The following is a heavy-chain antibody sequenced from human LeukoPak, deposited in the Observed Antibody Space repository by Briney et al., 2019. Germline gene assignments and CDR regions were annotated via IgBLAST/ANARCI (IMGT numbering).Heavy chain of an antibody. Sequence: GGSLRLSCAASGFTFSSYAMHGVRQAPGKGLEWVAVISYDGSNKYYADSVKGRFTISRDNSKNTLYLQMNSLRAEDTAVYYCARDVLLWFGEFQPYYYYYGMDVWGQGTTVTVSS. D-gene: IGHD3-10*01. J-gene: IGHJ6*02. CDR1: GFTFSSYA. CDR2: ISYDGSNK. CDR3: ARDVLLWFGEFQPYYYYYGMDV. V-gene: IGHV3-30-3*01.